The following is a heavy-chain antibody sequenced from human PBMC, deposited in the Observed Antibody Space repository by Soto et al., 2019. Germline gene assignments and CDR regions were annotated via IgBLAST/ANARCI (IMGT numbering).Heavy chain of an antibody. D-gene: IGHD2-2*01. J-gene: IGHJ4*02. CDR3: ARVSRFYQPLLYFDH. CDR1: GGSISSGGYY. V-gene: IGHV4-31*03. Sequence: SETLSLTCTVPGGSISSGGYYWSWIRQHPGKGLEWIGYIYYSRSTYYNPSLKSRVTISVDTSKNQFSLKLSSVTAADTAVYYCARVSRFYQPLLYFDHWGQGTLVTVSS. CDR2: IYYSRST.